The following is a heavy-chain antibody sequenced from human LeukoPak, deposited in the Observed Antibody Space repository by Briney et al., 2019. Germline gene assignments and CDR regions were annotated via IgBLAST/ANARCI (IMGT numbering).Heavy chain of an antibody. J-gene: IGHJ5*02. D-gene: IGHD2-2*01. CDR1: GYTFTSYG. V-gene: IGHV1-18*01. CDR2: ISAYNGNT. Sequence: GASVKVSCTASGYTFTSYGISWVRQAPGQGLEWMGWISAYNGNTNYAQKLQGRVTMTTDTSTSTAYMELRSLRSDDTAVYYCARDRWDIVVVPAARPVWELWFDPWGQGTLVTVSS. CDR3: ARDRWDIVVVPAARPVWELWFDP.